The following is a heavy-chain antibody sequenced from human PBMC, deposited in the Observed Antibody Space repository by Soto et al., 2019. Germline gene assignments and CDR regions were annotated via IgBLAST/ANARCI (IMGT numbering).Heavy chain of an antibody. CDR2: GLRRDYT. V-gene: IGHV4-61*05. J-gene: IGHJ4*01. Sequence: SETMYLTCTVSGGSISSSTYYWAWIRQPPGKGLEWIAYGLRRDYTGYNPSLRNRVTISSDTSKNQFSLRLISVTAAYTAVYYGVAGPDRAKSAYWGQGTLVTVSS. CDR1: GGSISSSTYY. CDR3: VAGPDRAKSAY.